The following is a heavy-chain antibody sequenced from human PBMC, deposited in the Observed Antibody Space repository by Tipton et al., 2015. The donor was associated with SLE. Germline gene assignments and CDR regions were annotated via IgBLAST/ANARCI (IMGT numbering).Heavy chain of an antibody. J-gene: IGHJ3*02. D-gene: IGHD2-15*01. V-gene: IGHV4-61*05. CDR2: IYYSGST. CDR1: GGSISSSSYY. CDR3: VRLGGFGFSFDI. Sequence: TLSLTCTVSGGSISSSSYYWGWIRQSPRKGLEWIVYIYYSGSTNYNPSLKSRITISVDTSKNQFSLKLTSVTAADTAIYYCVRLGGFGFSFDIWGQGKMVTVSS.